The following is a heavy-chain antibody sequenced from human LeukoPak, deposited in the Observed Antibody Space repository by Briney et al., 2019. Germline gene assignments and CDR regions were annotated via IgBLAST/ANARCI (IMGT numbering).Heavy chain of an antibody. D-gene: IGHD5-18*01. V-gene: IGHV3-7*03. J-gene: IGHJ4*02. CDR2: INHNGNVN. CDR1: GFTFSSYW. CDR3: ARSLWGYSYGFDY. Sequence: GGSLRLSCAASGFTFSSYWMNWARQAPGKGLEWVASINHNGNVNYYVDSVKGRFTISRDNAKNSLYLQMSNLRAEDTAVYYCARSLWGYSYGFDYWGQGTLVTVSS.